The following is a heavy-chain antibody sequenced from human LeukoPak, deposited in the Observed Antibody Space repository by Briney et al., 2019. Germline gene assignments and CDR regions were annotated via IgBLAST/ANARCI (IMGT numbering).Heavy chain of an antibody. CDR1: GGSFSGYY. V-gene: IGHV4-34*01. D-gene: IGHD3-10*01. CDR3: ARRVLLWFGESIHYMDV. CDR2: INHSGST. Sequence: SETLSLTCAVYGGSFSGYYWSWLRQPPGKGLEWIGEINHSGSTNYNPSLKSRVTISVDTSKNQFSLKLSSVTAADTAVYYCARRVLLWFGESIHYMDVWGKGTTVTISS. J-gene: IGHJ6*03.